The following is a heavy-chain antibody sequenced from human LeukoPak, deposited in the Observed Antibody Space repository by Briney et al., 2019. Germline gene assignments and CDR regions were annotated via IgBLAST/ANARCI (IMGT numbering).Heavy chain of an antibody. Sequence: PGGSLRLSCAASGFIFSNNWMHWVRHTPGKGLEWVSRITPDGTGATYADSVKGRFTIFRDNAQNTVYLQMNSLRVEDTAVYYCVRDLQVWELQYWGQGSLVTVRS. CDR1: GFIFSNNW. CDR3: VRDLQVWELQY. V-gene: IGHV3-74*01. CDR2: ITPDGTGA. J-gene: IGHJ1*01. D-gene: IGHD1-26*01.